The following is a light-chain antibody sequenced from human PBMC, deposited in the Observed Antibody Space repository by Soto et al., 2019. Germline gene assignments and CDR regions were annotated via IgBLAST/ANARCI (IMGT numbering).Light chain of an antibody. Sequence: QSVLTQSPSASGTPGQRVTISCSGSSSNIGSNAVSWYQQLPGTAPKLLINSNNQRPSGVPDRFSGSKSGTSASLAISGLQSEDEAGYYCAAWDASLSVVFGGGTKVTVL. CDR1: SSNIGSNA. CDR3: AAWDASLSVV. J-gene: IGLJ2*01. CDR2: SNN. V-gene: IGLV1-44*01.